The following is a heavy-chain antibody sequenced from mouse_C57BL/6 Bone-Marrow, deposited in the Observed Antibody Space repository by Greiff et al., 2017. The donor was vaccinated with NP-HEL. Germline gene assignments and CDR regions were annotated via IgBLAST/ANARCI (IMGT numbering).Heavy chain of an antibody. Sequence: EVQLVESGPGLVKPSQSLSLTCSVTGYSITSGYYWNWIRQFPGNKLEWMGYISYDGSNNYNPSLKNRISITRDTSKNQFFLKLNSVTTEDTATYYCARSLITTVVAGDYWGQGTTLTVSS. D-gene: IGHD1-1*01. CDR3: ARSLITTVVAGDY. V-gene: IGHV3-6*01. CDR1: GYSITSGYY. CDR2: ISYDGSN. J-gene: IGHJ2*01.